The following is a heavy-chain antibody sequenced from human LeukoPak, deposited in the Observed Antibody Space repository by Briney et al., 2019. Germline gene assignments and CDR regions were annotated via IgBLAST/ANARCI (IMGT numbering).Heavy chain of an antibody. CDR3: ASRYGGYGELFDY. CDR1: GFTGSSNY. V-gene: IGHV3-66*01. Sequence: GGSLRLSCAPSGFTGSSNYRSWVRQAPGKGLEWVSVIYNGGSTYYADSVKGRFTISRDNSKNTLYLQMNSLRAEDTAMYYCASRYGGYGELFDYWGQGTLVTVSS. CDR2: IYNGGST. D-gene: IGHD5-12*01. J-gene: IGHJ4*02.